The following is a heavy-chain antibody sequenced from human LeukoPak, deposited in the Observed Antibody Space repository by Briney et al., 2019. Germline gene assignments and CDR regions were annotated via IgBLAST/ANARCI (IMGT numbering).Heavy chain of an antibody. CDR1: GYTFIRFW. Sequence: GESLKTSCKGSGYTFIRFWIGWVRQMPGKGLEWMGIIYPGDSDTIYSPSFQGQVTISADKSFTTAYLQWSSLEASDTAMYYCARQGTAASHWFDPWGQGTLVTVSS. CDR3: ARQGTAASHWFDP. D-gene: IGHD2-2*01. CDR2: IYPGDSDT. J-gene: IGHJ5*02. V-gene: IGHV5-51*01.